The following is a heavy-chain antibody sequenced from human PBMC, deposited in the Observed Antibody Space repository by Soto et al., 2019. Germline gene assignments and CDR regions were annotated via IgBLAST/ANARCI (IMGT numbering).Heavy chain of an antibody. CDR1: GFTFSSYA. V-gene: IGHV3-23*01. J-gene: IGHJ5*02. CDR2: IRGSGGST. Sequence: GGSLRLSCAASGFTFSSYAMSWVRQAPGKGLEWVSAIRGSGGSTYYADSVKGRFTISRDNSKNTLYLQMNSLRAEDTAVYYCAKGRESRSDYNWFDPWGQGTLVTVS. CDR3: AKGRESRSDYNWFDP. D-gene: IGHD3-10*01.